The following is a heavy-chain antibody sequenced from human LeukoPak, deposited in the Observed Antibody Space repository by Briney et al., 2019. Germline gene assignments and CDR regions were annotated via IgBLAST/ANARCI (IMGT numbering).Heavy chain of an antibody. J-gene: IGHJ2*01. D-gene: IGHD4-17*01. Sequence: SQTLSLTCTVSGGSISSGDYYWSWIRQPPGKGLEWIGYIYYSGSTYYNPSLRSRVTISVDTSKNQFSLKLSSVTAADTAVYYCARGDYGDYVPDWYFDLWGRGTLVTVSS. V-gene: IGHV4-30-4*01. CDR2: IYYSGST. CDR3: ARGDYGDYVPDWYFDL. CDR1: GGSISSGDYY.